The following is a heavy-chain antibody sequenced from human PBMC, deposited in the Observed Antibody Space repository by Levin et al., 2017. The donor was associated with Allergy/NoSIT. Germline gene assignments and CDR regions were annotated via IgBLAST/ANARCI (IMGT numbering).Heavy chain of an antibody. CDR3: ARDAGQRTDACDI. D-gene: IGHD3-10*01. Sequence: ASVKVSCKASGYTFTGYYMHWVRQAPGQGLEWMGWINPNSGGTNYAQKFQGRVTMTRDTSISTAYMERSRLRSDDTAVYYCARDAGQRTDACDIWGQGTMVTVSS. V-gene: IGHV1-2*02. CDR2: INPNSGGT. J-gene: IGHJ3*02. CDR1: GYTFTGYY.